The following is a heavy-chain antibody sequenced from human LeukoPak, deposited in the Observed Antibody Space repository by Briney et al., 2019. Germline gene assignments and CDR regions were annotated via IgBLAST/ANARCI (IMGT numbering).Heavy chain of an antibody. CDR2: IRYDGSNK. J-gene: IGHJ4*02. CDR3: ARIYGGRAAAAQGPLGYFDY. D-gene: IGHD6-13*01. Sequence: GGSLRLSCATSGSTFSSYGMHWVRQAPGKGLEWVAFIRYDGSNKYYADSVKGRFTISRDNSKNTLYLQMNSLRAEDTAVYYCARIYGGRAAAAQGPLGYFDYWGQGTLVTVSS. V-gene: IGHV3-30*02. CDR1: GSTFSSYG.